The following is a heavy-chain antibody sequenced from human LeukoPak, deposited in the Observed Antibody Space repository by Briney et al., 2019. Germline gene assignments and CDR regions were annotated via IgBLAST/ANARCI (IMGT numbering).Heavy chain of an antibody. D-gene: IGHD2-15*01. CDR3: ARDRREAGSGGRFDY. CDR1: GGSISSYY. J-gene: IGHJ4*02. CDR2: IYYSGST. V-gene: IGHV4-59*01. Sequence: SETLSLTCTVSGGSISSYYWSWIRQPPGKGLEWIGYIYYSGSTNYNPSLKSRVTISVDTSKNQFSLKLSSVTAADTAVYYCARDRREAGSGGRFDYWGQGTLVTVSS.